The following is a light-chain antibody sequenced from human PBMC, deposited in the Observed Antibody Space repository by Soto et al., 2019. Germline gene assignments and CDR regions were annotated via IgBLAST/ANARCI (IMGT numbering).Light chain of an antibody. J-gene: IGLJ1*01. Sequence: QSALTQPASVSGSPGQSITISCTGTSSDVGGYNYVSWYQQHPGKAPKLMIYEVSNRPSGVSNRFSGSKSGNTASLTISGLQAEDEADYYSSSYTSNSTLNVFGTGTKLTVL. CDR2: EVS. CDR3: SSYTSNSTLNV. CDR1: SSDVGGYNY. V-gene: IGLV2-14*01.